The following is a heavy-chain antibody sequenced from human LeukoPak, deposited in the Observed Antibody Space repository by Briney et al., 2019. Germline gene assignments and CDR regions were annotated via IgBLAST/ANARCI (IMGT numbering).Heavy chain of an antibody. CDR3: VIATSGFDL. CDR1: GFTFSPYD. Sequence: GGSLRLSCAASGFTFSPYDMHWVRQATGKGLEWVSGIRTACDTYYPASVQGRFTISRENAKNSLYLQMNRLRAGDTAVYYCVIATSGFDLWGRGTLVTVSS. CDR2: IRTACDT. V-gene: IGHV3-13*04. J-gene: IGHJ2*01. D-gene: IGHD1-26*01.